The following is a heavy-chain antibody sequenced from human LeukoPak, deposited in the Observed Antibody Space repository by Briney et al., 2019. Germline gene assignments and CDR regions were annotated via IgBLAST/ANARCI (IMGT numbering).Heavy chain of an antibody. CDR2: IYYSGST. Sequence: ASETLSLTCTVSGGSISSHYWSWIRQPPGKGLEWIGYIYYSGSTNYNPSLKSRITISVDTSKNQFSLKLSSVTAADTAVYYCARGAAAGSTRNFDYWGQGTLVTVSS. J-gene: IGHJ4*02. CDR3: ARGAAAGSTRNFDY. CDR1: GGSISSHY. D-gene: IGHD6-13*01. V-gene: IGHV4-59*11.